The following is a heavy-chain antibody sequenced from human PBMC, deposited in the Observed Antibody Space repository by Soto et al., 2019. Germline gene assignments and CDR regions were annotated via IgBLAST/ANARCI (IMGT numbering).Heavy chain of an antibody. J-gene: IGHJ4*02. CDR1: GFIFNTYG. Sequence: GGSLRLSCAASGFIFNTYGMSWVRQAPGKGLEWVSVISDSGGSAYYADSVKGRFTISRDNSKNTLYLQMNSLRAEDTAVYYCAKDLTGGGRMTIFGVVINSFDHWGQGVLVTVSS. CDR2: ISDSGGSA. CDR3: AKDLTGGGRMTIFGVVINSFDH. D-gene: IGHD3-3*01. V-gene: IGHV3-23*01.